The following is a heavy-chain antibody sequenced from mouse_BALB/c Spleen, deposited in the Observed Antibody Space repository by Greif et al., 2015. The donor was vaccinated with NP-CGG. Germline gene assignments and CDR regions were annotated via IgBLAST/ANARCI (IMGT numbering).Heavy chain of an antibody. CDR1: GFNIKDTY. CDR3: ARGFPYDAMDY. Sequence: VQLQQSGAELVKPGASVKLSCTASGFNIKDTYMHWVKQGPEQGLEWIGRIDPANGNTKYVPKFQGKATITADTSSNTAYLQLSSLTAEDTADYYCARGFPYDAMDYWGQGTSVTVSS. V-gene: IGHV14-3*02. CDR2: IDPANGNT. J-gene: IGHJ4*01.